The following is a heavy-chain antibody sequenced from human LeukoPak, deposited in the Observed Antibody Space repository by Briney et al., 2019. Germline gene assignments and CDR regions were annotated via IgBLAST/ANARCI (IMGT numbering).Heavy chain of an antibody. V-gene: IGHV4-59*01. D-gene: IGHD1-14*01. CDR3: ARDTPGGFQH. CDR1: GGSISSYY. J-gene: IGHJ1*01. CDR2: IYYSGST. Sequence: SETLSLTCTVSGGSISSYYWSWIRQPPGKGLEWIGYIYYSGSTNYKPSLKSRVTISVDTSENQFSLKLSSVTAADTAVYYCARDTPGGFQHWGQGTLVTVSS.